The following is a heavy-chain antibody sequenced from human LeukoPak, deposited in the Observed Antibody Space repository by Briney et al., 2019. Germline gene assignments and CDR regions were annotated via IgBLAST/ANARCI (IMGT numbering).Heavy chain of an antibody. D-gene: IGHD6-6*01. CDR2: ISYDGSNK. CDR3: ARSKPSSSPNFDY. CDR1: GFTFSSYA. Sequence: PGRSLRLSCAASGFTFSSYAMHWVRQAPGKGLEWVAIISYDGSNKYYADSVKGRFTISRDNSKSTLYLQMNSLRAEDTAVYYCARSKPSSSPNFDYWGQGTLVTVSS. V-gene: IGHV3-30-3*01. J-gene: IGHJ4*02.